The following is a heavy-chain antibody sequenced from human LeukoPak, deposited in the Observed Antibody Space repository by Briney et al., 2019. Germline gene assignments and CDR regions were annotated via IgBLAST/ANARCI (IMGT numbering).Heavy chain of an antibody. D-gene: IGHD3-3*01. V-gene: IGHV4-4*07. Sequence: SETLSLTWTVSGGSISSYYWSWIRQPAGKGLEWIGRIYTSGSTNYNPSLKSRVTMSVDTSKNQFSLKLSSVTAADTAVYYCARVGWSGSAFDIWGQGTMVTVSS. J-gene: IGHJ3*02. CDR3: ARVGWSGSAFDI. CDR2: IYTSGST. CDR1: GGSISSYY.